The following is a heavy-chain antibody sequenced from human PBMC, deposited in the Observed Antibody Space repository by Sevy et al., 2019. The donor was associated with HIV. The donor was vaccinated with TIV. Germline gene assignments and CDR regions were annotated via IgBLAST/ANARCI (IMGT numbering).Heavy chain of an antibody. D-gene: IGHD3-22*01. CDR3: ARERRTLYYYASSGYNYYFDY. CDR1: GFTFSNYN. CDR2: ITSSSDYI. J-gene: IGHJ4*02. Sequence: RGFLRLSCAASGFTFSNYNMNWVRQAPGKGLEWVSSITSSSDYIYDADSVKGRFTLSRDNAKNSLYLQMNSLRAEDTAVYYCARERRTLYYYASSGYNYYFDYWGQGTLVIVSS. V-gene: IGHV3-21*01.